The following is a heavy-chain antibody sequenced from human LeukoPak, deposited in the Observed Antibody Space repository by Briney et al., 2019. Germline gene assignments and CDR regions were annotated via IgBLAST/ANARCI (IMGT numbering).Heavy chain of an antibody. CDR2: IYHSGST. D-gene: IGHD2-2*01. Sequence: PSQTLSLTCAVSGGSISSGGYAWSWIRQPPGKGLEWIGYIYHSGSTYYNPSLKSRVTISVDRSKNQFSLKLSSVTAADTAVYYCARGKCSSTSCIPPLRWAGGSHTRSYYFDYWGQGTLVTVSS. V-gene: IGHV4-30-2*01. CDR3: ARGKCSSTSCIPPLRWAGGSHTRSYYFDY. J-gene: IGHJ4*02. CDR1: GGSISSGGYA.